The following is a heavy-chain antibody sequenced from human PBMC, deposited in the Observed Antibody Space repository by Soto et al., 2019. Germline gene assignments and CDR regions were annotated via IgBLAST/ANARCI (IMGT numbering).Heavy chain of an antibody. CDR2: ISAYNANT. Sequence: QVQLVQSGAEIKKPGASVKVSCKASGYTFTSYGISWVRQAPGQGLEWMGWISAYNANTDYAQKLQGRDTMTTDTSTSTAYMELRSLRSDDTAVYYCARTGRGYYTVYFDYWGQGTLVTVSS. CDR3: ARTGRGYYTVYFDY. D-gene: IGHD3-3*01. V-gene: IGHV1-18*01. J-gene: IGHJ4*02. CDR1: GYTFTSYG.